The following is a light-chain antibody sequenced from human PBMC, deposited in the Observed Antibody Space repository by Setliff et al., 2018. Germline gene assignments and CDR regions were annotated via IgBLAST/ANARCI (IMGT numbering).Light chain of an antibody. CDR1: SGDFGGYDY. CDR2: EVN. Sequence: QSALAQPPSVSGSPGQSLTISCTGTSGDFGGYDYVSWYQQHPGKVPKLMIYEVNRRPSGVPDRFSGSKSGNTASLTVSGLQAEDEADYYCSAYAGSNNWGVFGTGTKVTVL. J-gene: IGLJ1*01. V-gene: IGLV2-8*01. CDR3: SAYAGSNNWGV.